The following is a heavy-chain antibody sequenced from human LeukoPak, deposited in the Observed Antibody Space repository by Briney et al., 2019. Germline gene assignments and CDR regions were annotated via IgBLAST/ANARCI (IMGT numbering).Heavy chain of an antibody. Sequence: ADTLSLTCTVAADSISSDYWSCIRQPPGKGLECIGFIYSIVNTDYNPSLKSRVTISLDMSKNQFSLNLTSVNAADTAVYYCAGRGQRYFRDWGQGTLVTVSS. J-gene: IGHJ1*01. CDR1: ADSISSDY. D-gene: IGHD3-9*01. V-gene: IGHV4-4*08. CDR3: AGRGQRYFRD. CDR2: IYSIVNT.